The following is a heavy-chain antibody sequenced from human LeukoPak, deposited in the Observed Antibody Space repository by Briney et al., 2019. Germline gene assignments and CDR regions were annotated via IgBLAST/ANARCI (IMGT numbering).Heavy chain of an antibody. CDR2: IYYGGST. J-gene: IGHJ4*02. D-gene: IGHD5-24*01. CDR3: ASADGYKIDY. Sequence: PSETLSLTCTVSGDSISGSSYYWGWIRQPPGKGLEWIGNIYYGGSTYYSPSLKSRVSISVDTSKNQVSLKLSSVTAADTAVYYCASADGYKIDYWGQGTLVTISS. CDR1: GDSISGSSYY. V-gene: IGHV4-39*01.